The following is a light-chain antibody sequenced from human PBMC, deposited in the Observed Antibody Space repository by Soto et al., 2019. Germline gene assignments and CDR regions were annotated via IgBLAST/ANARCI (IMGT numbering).Light chain of an antibody. CDR1: SSNIGSNY. Sequence: QSVLTQPPSASGTPGQRVTISCSGSSSNIGSNYVYWYQQLTGTAPKLIIYSNNQRPPGVPDRFSGSKSGTSASLAMSGLRSEDEADYYCAAWDDSLSGWVFGGGTKVTVL. CDR3: AAWDDSLSGWV. J-gene: IGLJ3*02. CDR2: SNN. V-gene: IGLV1-47*02.